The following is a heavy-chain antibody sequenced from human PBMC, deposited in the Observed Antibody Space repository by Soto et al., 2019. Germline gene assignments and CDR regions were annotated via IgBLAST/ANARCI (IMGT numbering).Heavy chain of an antibody. CDR2: IYYSGST. V-gene: IGHV4-59*12. CDR3: ARGGRPWYYDSSGPLREDYFDY. CDR1: CGSISSYY. D-gene: IGHD3-22*01. Sequence: PSETLSLTCTVSCGSISSYYWSWIRQPPGKGLEWIGYIYYSGSTYYNPSLKSRVTISVDTSKNQFSLKLSSVTAADTAVYYCARGGRPWYYDSSGPLREDYFDYWGQGTLVTVSS. J-gene: IGHJ4*02.